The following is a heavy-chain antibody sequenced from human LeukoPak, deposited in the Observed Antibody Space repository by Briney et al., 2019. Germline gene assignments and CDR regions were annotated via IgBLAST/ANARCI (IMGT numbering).Heavy chain of an antibody. CDR1: GGSFSDYF. Sequence: SETLSLTCSVYGGSFSDYFWSWIRQSPGKGVEWIWEIDDGGNTNYNPSLISRVIVSMEKSKKQFSLVMRSVTAADTAVYYCARFSRITWGDWGDAFDIWGQGTTVIVSS. V-gene: IGHV4-34*01. D-gene: IGHD2-21*02. J-gene: IGHJ3*02. CDR3: ARFSRITWGDWGDAFDI. CDR2: IDDGGNT.